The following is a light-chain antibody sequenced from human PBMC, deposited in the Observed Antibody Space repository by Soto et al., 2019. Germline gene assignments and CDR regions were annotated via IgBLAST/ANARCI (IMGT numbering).Light chain of an antibody. J-gene: IGLJ2*01. CDR1: ISNIGRNT. CDR2: SNN. CDR3: AAWDDSLNGVV. Sequence: QSVLTQPPSASGTPGQRVTISCSGSISNIGRNTVTWYQQLPETAPKLLIYSNNQRTSGVPDRFSGSKSDTSASLAISGLQSEDEADYYCAAWDDSLNGVVFGGGTKLTVL. V-gene: IGLV1-44*01.